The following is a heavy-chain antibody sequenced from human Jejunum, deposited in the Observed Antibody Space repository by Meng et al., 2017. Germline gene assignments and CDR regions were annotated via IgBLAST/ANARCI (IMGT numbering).Heavy chain of an antibody. D-gene: IGHD6-25*01. CDR3: ANEGGRGLDFDY. J-gene: IGHJ4*02. CDR1: GFTFSGYT. CDR2: ISGTSRST. V-gene: IGHV3-23*01. Sequence: GESLKISCAASGFTFSGYTMTWVRQAPGKGLEWVSAISGTSRSTYYADSVKGRFTISRDNSKNTLYLQMNSLRPDDTAIYYCANEGGRGLDFDYWGQGTLVTVSS.